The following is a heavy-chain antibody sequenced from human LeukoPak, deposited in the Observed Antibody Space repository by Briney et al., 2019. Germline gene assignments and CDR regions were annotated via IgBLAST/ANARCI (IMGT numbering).Heavy chain of an antibody. J-gene: IGHJ4*02. D-gene: IGHD3-3*01. CDR3: ARRSGDFWSDYYHFDY. CDR1: GGSISSSY. V-gene: IGHV4-59*08. CDR2: IYYRGDT. Sequence: SETLSLTCTVSGGSISSSYWSWIRQPPGKELEWIGYIYYRGDTNYNPSLQSRVTISLDTSKNQFSLKLSSVTAADTAVYYCARRSGDFWSDYYHFDYWGQGILVTVSS.